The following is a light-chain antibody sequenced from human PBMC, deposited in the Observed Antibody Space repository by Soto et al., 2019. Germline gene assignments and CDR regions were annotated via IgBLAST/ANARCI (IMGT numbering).Light chain of an antibody. Sequence: IKLTQSPSSLSASLGDRATITCRASQDISTYLAWYQQKPGKAPKLLIYKASNLESGVPSRFSGSGSGTEFALFISSLQPDDFATYYCQQYPSDSPWTFGQGTKVDIK. J-gene: IGKJ1*01. CDR2: KAS. CDR1: QDISTY. CDR3: QQYPSDSPWT. V-gene: IGKV1-5*03.